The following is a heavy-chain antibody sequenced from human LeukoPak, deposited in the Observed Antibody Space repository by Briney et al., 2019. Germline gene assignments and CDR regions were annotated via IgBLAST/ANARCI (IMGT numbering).Heavy chain of an antibody. CDR2: IKQDGSEK. CDR1: GFTFSRYW. CDR3: AREAGATDY. J-gene: IGHJ4*02. V-gene: IGHV3-7*01. D-gene: IGHD1-26*01. Sequence: GGSLRLSCAASGFTFSRYWMSWVRQAPGKGLEWVANIKQDGSEKYYVDSVKGRFTISRDNAKNSLYLQMNSLRAEDTAVYYCAREAGATDYWGQGTLVTVSS.